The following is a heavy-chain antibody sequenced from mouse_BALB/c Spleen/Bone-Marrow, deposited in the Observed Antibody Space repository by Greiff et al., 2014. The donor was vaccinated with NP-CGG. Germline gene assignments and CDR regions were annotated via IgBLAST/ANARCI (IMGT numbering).Heavy chain of an antibody. V-gene: IGHV5-15*02. CDR1: GFTFSDYG. D-gene: IGHD3-1*01. CDR3: ARDRGRYRYFDV. Sequence: EVNLVESGGGLVQPGGSRKLSCAASGFTFSDYGMAWVRQAPGKGPEWVAFISNXXXXXXXXXXXXXXXXXXXEXAKNTLYLEMSSLRSEDTAMYYCARDRGRYRYFDVWGAGTTVTVAS. CDR2: ISNXXXXX. J-gene: IGHJ1*01.